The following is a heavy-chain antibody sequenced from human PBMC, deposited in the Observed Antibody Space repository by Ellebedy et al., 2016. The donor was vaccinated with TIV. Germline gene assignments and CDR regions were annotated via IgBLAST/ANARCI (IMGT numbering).Heavy chain of an antibody. CDR2: IIPIFGTA. CDR3: ARAYCSGGSCYSSSPKANYYYYGMDV. V-gene: IGHV1-69*13. CDR1: GGTFSSYA. J-gene: IGHJ6*02. D-gene: IGHD2-15*01. Sequence: SVKVSXKASGGTFSSYAISWVRQAPGQGLEWMGGIIPIFGTANYAQKFQGRVTITADESTSTAYMELSSLRSEDTAVYYCARAYCSGGSCYSSSPKANYYYYGMDVWGQGTTVTVSS.